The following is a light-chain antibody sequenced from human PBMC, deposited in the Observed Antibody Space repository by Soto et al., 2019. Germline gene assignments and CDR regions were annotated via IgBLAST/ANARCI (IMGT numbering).Light chain of an antibody. CDR1: SSDVGSYNY. CDR2: DVN. V-gene: IGLV2-14*01. Sequence: QSALTQPASVSGSPGQSITISCTGTSSDVGSYNYVSWYQQHPDKAPKLMIYDVNNRPSGVSNRFSGSKSGNTASLTISGLQAEDEADYYCSSYTSSSTVVFGGGTKLTVL. CDR3: SSYTSSSTVV. J-gene: IGLJ2*01.